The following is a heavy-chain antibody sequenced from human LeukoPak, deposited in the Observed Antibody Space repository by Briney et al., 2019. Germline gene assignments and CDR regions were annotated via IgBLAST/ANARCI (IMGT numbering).Heavy chain of an antibody. J-gene: IGHJ4*02. Sequence: GGSLRLSCAASGFTVSTNYMHWVRQAPGKGLEWVSVIYRGGTTYYADSVKGRFTISRDNSKNTLYLQMNSLRAEATAVYFCARSFHYYDSRGGFDFWGQGTLVTVSS. V-gene: IGHV3-53*01. D-gene: IGHD3-22*01. CDR1: GFTVSTNY. CDR2: IYRGGTT. CDR3: ARSFHYYDSRGGFDF.